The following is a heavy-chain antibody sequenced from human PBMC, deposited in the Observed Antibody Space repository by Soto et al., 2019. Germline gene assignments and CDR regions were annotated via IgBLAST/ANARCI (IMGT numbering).Heavy chain of an antibody. CDR3: ARDDSFYGEPGYGMNV. CDR1: GATISSGGFY. V-gene: IGHV4-31*03. Sequence: QVQLQESGPGLVEASQTLSLTCTVSGATISSGGFYWSWIRQRPGKGLEWIGHIYYTGSTYYNPSLNSRVTISVYMSTNQFSLKLRSVTAADTAKYFCARDDSFYGEPGYGMNVWGQGTTVTVSS. D-gene: IGHD4-17*01. CDR2: IYYTGST. J-gene: IGHJ6*02.